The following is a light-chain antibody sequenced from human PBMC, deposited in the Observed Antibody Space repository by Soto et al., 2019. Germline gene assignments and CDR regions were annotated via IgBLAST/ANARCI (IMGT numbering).Light chain of an antibody. J-gene: IGLJ1*01. CDR2: EVG. V-gene: IGLV2-14*01. CDR3: SSYTSSSTYV. CDR1: SSDVGGYNY. Sequence: QSVLTQPASVSGSPGQSITISCTGTSSDVGGYNYVSWYQQHPGKAPKLMIYEVGNRPSGVSNRFSGSKSGNTASLTISGLQADDEADYYCSSYTSSSTYVFGTGTKLTVL.